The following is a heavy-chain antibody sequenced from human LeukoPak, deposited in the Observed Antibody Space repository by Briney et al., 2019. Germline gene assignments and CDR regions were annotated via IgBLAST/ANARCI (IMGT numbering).Heavy chain of an antibody. D-gene: IGHD1-26*01. CDR2: ISYDGSNK. J-gene: IGHJ5*02. V-gene: IGHV3-30*03. Sequence: LSLTCTVSGGSISSSSYYWGWIRQPPGKGLEWVAVISYDGSNKYFADSVKGRFTLSRDNSKNTLYLQTNSLRSEDTAVYYCARDLWEREDNWFDPWGQGTLVTVSS. CDR1: GGSISSSS. CDR3: ARDLWEREDNWFDP.